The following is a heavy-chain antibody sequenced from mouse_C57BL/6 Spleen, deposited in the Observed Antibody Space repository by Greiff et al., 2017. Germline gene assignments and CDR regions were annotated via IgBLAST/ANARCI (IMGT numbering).Heavy chain of an antibody. V-gene: IGHV3-8*01. D-gene: IGHD2-12*01. CDR3: ARSRYDIYDEAMCC. CDR1: GYSITSDY. CDR2: ISYSGST. J-gene: IGHJ4*01. Sequence: VQLKESGPGLAKPSQSLSLTCSVTGYSITSDYWNWIRIFPGNKLEYMGYISYSGSTYYNPSTNSRISITRDTSKNQYYLRLNSVTAEDTATYYGARSRYDIYDEAMCCWGQRTSVPVAS.